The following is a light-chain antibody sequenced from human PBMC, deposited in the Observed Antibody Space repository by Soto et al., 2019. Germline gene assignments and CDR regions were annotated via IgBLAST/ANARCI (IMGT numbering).Light chain of an antibody. CDR3: HQDGSSPQT. CDR1: QSVSSSY. Sequence: EIVLTQSPGTLSLSPGERATLSCRASQSVSSSYFAWYQQKPGQAPRLLIYGASSRATGIPDRFSGSESGTDFTLTSSRLEPEDFAVYYCHQDGSSPQTFGQGTKVEIK. V-gene: IGKV3-20*01. J-gene: IGKJ1*01. CDR2: GAS.